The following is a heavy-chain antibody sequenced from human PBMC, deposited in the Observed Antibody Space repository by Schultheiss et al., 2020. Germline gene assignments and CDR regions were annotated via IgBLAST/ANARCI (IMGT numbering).Heavy chain of an antibody. V-gene: IGHV4-39*01. D-gene: IGHD4-17*01. CDR1: GASISSSTYY. J-gene: IGHJ4*02. CDR3: ASAYDNGDSGVDF. CDR2: IFYSGNT. Sequence: SETLSLTCTVSGASISSSTYYWGWVRQPPGKGLEWIGSIFYSGNTYYNPSLKSRATISVDTSKNQFSLRVNSLTAADTAVYYCASAYDNGDSGVDFWGQGTLVTVSS.